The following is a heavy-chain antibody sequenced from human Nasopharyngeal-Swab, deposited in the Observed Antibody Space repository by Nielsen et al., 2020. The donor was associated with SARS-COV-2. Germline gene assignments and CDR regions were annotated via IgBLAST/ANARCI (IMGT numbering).Heavy chain of an antibody. J-gene: IGHJ4*02. Sequence: ASVKVSCKASGGTFSSYAISWVRQAPRQGLEWMGWISAYNGNTNYAQKLQGRVTMTTDTSTSTAYMELRSLRSDDTAVYYCARQAAYYGGDCFDYWGQGTLVTVSS. V-gene: IGHV1-18*01. CDR2: ISAYNGNT. CDR1: GGTFSSYA. D-gene: IGHD2-21*01. CDR3: ARQAAYYGGDCFDY.